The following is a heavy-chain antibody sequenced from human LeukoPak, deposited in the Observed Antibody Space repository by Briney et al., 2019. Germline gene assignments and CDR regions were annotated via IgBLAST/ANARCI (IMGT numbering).Heavy chain of an antibody. CDR2: IYHSGTT. CDR3: ARDPALTFNWFDP. D-gene: IGHD2-21*02. J-gene: IGHJ5*02. Sequence: PSETLSLTCTVSGYSISSGYWAWIRQSPGKGPKWIASIYHSGTTYSNPSLQSRVTLSIDTSKNQFSLKVTSLTPADTAVYYCARDPALTFNWFDPWGQGTLVTVSS. CDR1: GYSISSGY. V-gene: IGHV4-38-2*02.